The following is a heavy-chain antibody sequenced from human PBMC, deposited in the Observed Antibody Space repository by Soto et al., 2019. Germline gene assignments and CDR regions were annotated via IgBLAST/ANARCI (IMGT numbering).Heavy chain of an antibody. CDR3: ARYYYDSSGYYDY. CDR2: MNAGSGNT. D-gene: IGHD3-22*01. CDR1: GYTFTSYD. Sequence: ASVKVSCKASGYTFTSYDINWVRQATGQGLEWMGWMNAGSGNTEYAQKFQGRVTITRDTSASTAYMELSSLRSEDTAVYYCARYYYDSSGYYDYWGQGTLVTVSS. V-gene: IGHV1-3*01. J-gene: IGHJ4*02.